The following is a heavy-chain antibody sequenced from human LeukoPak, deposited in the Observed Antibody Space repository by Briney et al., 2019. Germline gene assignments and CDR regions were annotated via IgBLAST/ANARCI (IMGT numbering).Heavy chain of an antibody. CDR1: GGSISYYY. Sequence: SETLSLTCTVSGGSISYYYWSWIRQPPGKGLEWIGYIYYSGSTNYNPSLKSRVTISVDRSKNQFSLKLSSVSAADTAVYYCARLTGYSSESWFDPWGQGILVTVSS. J-gene: IGHJ5*02. D-gene: IGHD3-9*01. V-gene: IGHV4-59*01. CDR2: IYYSGST. CDR3: ARLTGYSSESWFDP.